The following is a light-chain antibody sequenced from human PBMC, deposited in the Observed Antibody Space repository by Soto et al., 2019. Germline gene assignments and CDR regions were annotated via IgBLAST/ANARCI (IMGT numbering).Light chain of an antibody. Sequence: SALTQPASVSGSPGQSITISCTGTSSDVGGFIYVSWYQQHPGKAPKLMIYDVNNRPSGVSNRFSGSKSGNTASLTISGLQTEDEADYYCVSYTTSTSYVFGSGTKVTAL. CDR2: DVN. J-gene: IGLJ1*01. CDR1: SSDVGGFIY. CDR3: VSYTTSTSYV. V-gene: IGLV2-14*03.